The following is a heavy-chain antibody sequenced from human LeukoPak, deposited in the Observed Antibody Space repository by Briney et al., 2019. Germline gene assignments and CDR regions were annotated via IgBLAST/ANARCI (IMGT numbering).Heavy chain of an antibody. CDR1: GYTFTSYY. Sequence: ASVKVSCKASGYTFTSYYMHWVRQAPGQGLEWMGWISAYNGNTNYAQKLQGRVTMTTDTSTSTAYMELRSPRSDDTAVYYCARAGLYGGNRGGDYWGQGTLVTVSS. CDR2: ISAYNGNT. J-gene: IGHJ4*02. D-gene: IGHD4-23*01. V-gene: IGHV1-18*04. CDR3: ARAGLYGGNRGGDY.